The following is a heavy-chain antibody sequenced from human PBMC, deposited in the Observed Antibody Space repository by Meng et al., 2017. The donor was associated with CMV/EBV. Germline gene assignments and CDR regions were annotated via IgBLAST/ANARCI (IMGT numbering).Heavy chain of an antibody. CDR1: GGSISSSSYY. Sequence: SETLSLTCTVSGGSISSSSYYWGWIRQPPGKGLEWIGSIYYSGSTYYNPSLKSRVIISVDTSKNQFSLKLSSVTAADTAVYYCARGNNYDFWSGDAFDIWGQGTMVTVSS. CDR2: IYYSGST. V-gene: IGHV4-39*01. CDR3: ARGNNYDFWSGDAFDI. J-gene: IGHJ3*02. D-gene: IGHD3-3*01.